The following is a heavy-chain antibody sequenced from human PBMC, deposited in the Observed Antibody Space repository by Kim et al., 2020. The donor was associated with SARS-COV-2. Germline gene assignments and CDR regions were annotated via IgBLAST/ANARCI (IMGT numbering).Heavy chain of an antibody. D-gene: IGHD3-10*01. CDR1: GFTFSNYW. V-gene: IGHV3-7*01. Sequence: GGSLRLSCVASGFTFSNYWMSWVRRGAAKGLEWVANIRQDGGDTVYLDSVKGRFTISRDNSKNSLYLQMNSLRDDDTAVYYCARDPHGAERGYGMDAWGQGTTVTVS. CDR2: IRQDGGDT. CDR3: ARDPHGAERGYGMDA. J-gene: IGHJ6*02.